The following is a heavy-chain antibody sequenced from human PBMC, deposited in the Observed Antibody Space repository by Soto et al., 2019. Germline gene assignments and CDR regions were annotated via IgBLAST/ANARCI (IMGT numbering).Heavy chain of an antibody. V-gene: IGHV1-18*04. CDR3: ARLARHGGNSGWLDP. CDR2: ISPYNENT. Sequence: ASVKVSCKASGYTLSSYGISWVRQAPGQGLEWMGWISPYNENTNYAQKLQGRVTMTTETSTSTAYMELRSLRSDDTAVYYCARLARHGGNSGWLDPWGQGTLVTVSS. CDR1: GYTLSSYG. J-gene: IGHJ5*02. D-gene: IGHD2-21*01.